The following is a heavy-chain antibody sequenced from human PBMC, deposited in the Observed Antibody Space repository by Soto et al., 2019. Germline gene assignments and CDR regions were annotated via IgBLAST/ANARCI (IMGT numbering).Heavy chain of an antibody. Sequence: GGSLRLSCAASGFTFSSYAMHWVRQAPGKGLEWVAVISYDGSNKYYADSVKGRFTISRDNSKNTLYLQMNSLRAEDTAVYYCAKDITGTTRWFDPWGQGTLVTVSS. CDR3: AKDITGTTRWFDP. D-gene: IGHD1-7*01. CDR1: GFTFSSYA. J-gene: IGHJ5*02. V-gene: IGHV3-30-3*01. CDR2: ISYDGSNK.